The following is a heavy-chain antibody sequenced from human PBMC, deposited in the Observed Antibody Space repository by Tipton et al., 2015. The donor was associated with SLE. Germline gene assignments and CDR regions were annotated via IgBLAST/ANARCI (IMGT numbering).Heavy chain of an antibody. CDR1: GYTFTNYG. CDR2: ISAYDGDT. J-gene: IGHJ4*02. Sequence: QVQLVQSGAEVKKPGASVKVSCTASGYTFTNYGISWVRQAPGQGLEWMGWISAYDGDTNYAQKLQGRVTMTTDPSTSTAYMELRSLRSDDTAVYYCARDGGRFLEWLFVYWGQGTLVSVSS. CDR3: ARDGGRFLEWLFVY. V-gene: IGHV1-18*01. D-gene: IGHD3-3*01.